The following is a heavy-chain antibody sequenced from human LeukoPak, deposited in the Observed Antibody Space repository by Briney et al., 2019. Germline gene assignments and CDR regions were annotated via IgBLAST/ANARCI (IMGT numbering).Heavy chain of an antibody. CDR3: ARVYYSRSYDYWYFDL. D-gene: IGHD6-13*01. V-gene: IGHV4-59*01. CDR2: IYYNGST. CDR1: GGSISSYY. Sequence: SETLSLTCTVSGGSISSYYWGWVRQPPGKGLEWIGYIYYNGSTKYTPSLKSRVTISADTSKNQFSLKLRSVTAADTAVYYCARVYYSRSYDYWYFDLWGRGTLVTVSS. J-gene: IGHJ2*01.